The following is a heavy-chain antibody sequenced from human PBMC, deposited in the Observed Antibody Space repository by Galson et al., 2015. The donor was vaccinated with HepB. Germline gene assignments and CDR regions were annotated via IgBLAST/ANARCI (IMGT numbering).Heavy chain of an antibody. Sequence: SVKVSCKASGGTFSSYAINWVRQAPGQGLEWMGGIIPIFGTANYAQKFQGRVTITADESTSTAYMELSSLRSEDTAVYYCARVSGVHNWNDVFDYWGQGTLVTVSS. CDR3: ARVSGVHNWNDVFDY. CDR1: GGTFSSYA. J-gene: IGHJ4*02. D-gene: IGHD1-20*01. CDR2: IIPIFGTA. V-gene: IGHV1-69*13.